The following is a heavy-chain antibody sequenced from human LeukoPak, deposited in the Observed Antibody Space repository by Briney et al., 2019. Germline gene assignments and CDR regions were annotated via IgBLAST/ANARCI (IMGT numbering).Heavy chain of an antibody. CDR2: INENGSEK. Sequence: GGSLRLSCAASGFTFTRYWMSWVRQAPGKGLEWVANINENGSEKKYLDSVKGRFTISRDNARNFVYLQVNSLRAEDTALYYCTRNSGWYGISWGQGTLVTVSS. CDR3: TRNSGWYGIS. V-gene: IGHV3-7*03. J-gene: IGHJ4*02. D-gene: IGHD6-19*01. CDR1: GFTFTRYW.